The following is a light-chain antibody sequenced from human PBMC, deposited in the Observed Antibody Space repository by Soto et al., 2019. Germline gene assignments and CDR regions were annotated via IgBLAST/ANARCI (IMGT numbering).Light chain of an antibody. V-gene: IGKV4-1*01. CDR3: QQYYSAPRT. CDR2: WAS. CDR1: QRVLYTSNNKNY. J-gene: IGKJ1*01. Sequence: DIVMTQSPYSRPVSLGERATINCKSSQRVLYTSNNKNYLAWYQQKPGQPPKLLIYWASTRESGVPDRFSGSGSGTDFTLTISSLQAEDVAVYYCQQYYSAPRTFGQGTKVDIK.